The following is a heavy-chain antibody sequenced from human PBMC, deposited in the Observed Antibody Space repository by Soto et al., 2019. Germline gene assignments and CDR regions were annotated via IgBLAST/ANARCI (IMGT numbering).Heavy chain of an antibody. CDR3: AREMVRGVGSDY. Sequence: GASVKVSCKASGYTFTSYGINWVRQAPGQGLEWMGWISAHNGNTKYAQKLQGRVTMTTDTSTSTAYMELRSLRSDDTAVFYCAREMVRGVGSDYWGQGTLVTVSS. V-gene: IGHV1-18*01. CDR1: GYTFTSYG. D-gene: IGHD3-10*01. J-gene: IGHJ4*02. CDR2: ISAHNGNT.